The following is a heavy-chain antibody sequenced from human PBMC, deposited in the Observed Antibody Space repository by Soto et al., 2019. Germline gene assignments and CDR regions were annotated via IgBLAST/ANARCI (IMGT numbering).Heavy chain of an antibody. Sequence: EVQLVESGGGLVQPGRSLRLSCTPSGFTFGDFAMSWFRKAPGKGLEWIAFITSGLYGATTTYAASVKDRFTISRDDSKSIAYLQMNSLKTEDTAMYYCPRALSFVASGRDWFDPWGQGTLVTVSS. J-gene: IGHJ5*02. CDR2: ITSGLYGATT. CDR1: GFTFGDFA. D-gene: IGHD2-15*01. V-gene: IGHV3-49*03. CDR3: PRALSFVASGRDWFDP.